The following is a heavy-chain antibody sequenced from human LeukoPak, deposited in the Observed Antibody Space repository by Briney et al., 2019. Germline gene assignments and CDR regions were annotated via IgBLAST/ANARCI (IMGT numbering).Heavy chain of an antibody. CDR3: ARDGSSGWYWVDY. CDR1: GFTFISYG. CDR2: ISYDGSNK. Sequence: GGSLRLSCAASGFTFISYGMHWVRQAPGTGLEWVALISYDGSNKYYADSVKGRFTISRDNSKNTLYLQMNSLRAEDTAVYYCARDGSSGWYWVDYWGQGTLVTVSS. J-gene: IGHJ4*02. V-gene: IGHV3-30*03. D-gene: IGHD6-19*01.